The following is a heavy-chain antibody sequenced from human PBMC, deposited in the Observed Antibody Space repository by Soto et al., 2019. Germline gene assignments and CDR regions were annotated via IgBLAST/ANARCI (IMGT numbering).Heavy chain of an antibody. V-gene: IGHV1-18*01. CDR2: ISVYNGNT. Sequence: QVQLVQSGAEVKQPGASVKVSCKASGYTFTSYGISWVRQAPGQGLEWMGWISVYNGNTKYAQKHQGRVPMTTDTSTSTAYMELRSRRSDDTAVYYCSREPNYYDYWGQGTLVTVSS. CDR1: GYTFTSYG. J-gene: IGHJ4*02. CDR3: SREPNYYDY.